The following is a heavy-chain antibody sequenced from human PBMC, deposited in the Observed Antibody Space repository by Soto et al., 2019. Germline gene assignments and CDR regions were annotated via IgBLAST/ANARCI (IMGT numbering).Heavy chain of an antibody. CDR3: AREGYNWNYEYYGMDV. D-gene: IGHD1-20*01. Sequence: SETLSLTCTVSGGSISSYYWSWIRQPPGKGLEWIGYIYYSGSTNYNPSLKSRVTISVDTSKNQFSLKLSSVTAADTAVYYCAREGYNWNYEYYGMDVWGQGTTVTVSS. CDR2: IYYSGST. V-gene: IGHV4-59*01. CDR1: GGSISSYY. J-gene: IGHJ6*02.